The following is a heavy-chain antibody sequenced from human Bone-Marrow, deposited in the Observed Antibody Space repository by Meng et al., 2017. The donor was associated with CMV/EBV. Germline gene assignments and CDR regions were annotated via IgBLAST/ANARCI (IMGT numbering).Heavy chain of an antibody. CDR2: IIPIFGTA. J-gene: IGHJ6*02. Sequence: SVKVSCKASGYTFTSYGISWVRQAPGQGLEWMGGIIPIFGTANYAQKFQGRVTITTDESTSTAYMELSSLRSEDTAVYYCARVTKFWSGRIYYYGMDVWGQGTTVTVSS. CDR3: ARVTKFWSGRIYYYGMDV. D-gene: IGHD3-3*01. V-gene: IGHV1-69*05. CDR1: GYTFTSYG.